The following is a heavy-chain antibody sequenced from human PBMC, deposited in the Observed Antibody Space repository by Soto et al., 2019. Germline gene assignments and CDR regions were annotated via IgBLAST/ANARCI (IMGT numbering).Heavy chain of an antibody. CDR2: IHSGGSRI. V-gene: IGHV3-48*03. CDR1: GFTFNTYH. Sequence: EVQLVESGGGLVQPGGSLILPCAASGFTFNTYHMNWVRQAPGKGLEWVSYIHSGGSRIYYADSVKGRFTISRDNSKNSLFLQMNSLRAEDTAVYYCARDGTTETTNYHYAMDVWGQGTTVTVSS. D-gene: IGHD4-17*01. CDR3: ARDGTTETTNYHYAMDV. J-gene: IGHJ6*02.